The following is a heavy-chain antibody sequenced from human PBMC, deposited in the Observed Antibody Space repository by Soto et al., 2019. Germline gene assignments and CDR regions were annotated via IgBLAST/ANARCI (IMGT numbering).Heavy chain of an antibody. J-gene: IGHJ6*03. V-gene: IGHV2-26*01. Sequence: QVTLKESGPVLVKPTETLTLTCTVSGFSLRTARMGVSWIRQPPGKALAWLAHILSSDEKSYNTSLKGRLTLSQDTTKSQVVLTMTNMDPVDTDSYFCARILAVNYYYYYVDVWGEGTTVTVSS. CDR3: ARILAVNYYYYYVDV. D-gene: IGHD3-22*01. CDR1: GFSLRTARMG. CDR2: ILSSDEK.